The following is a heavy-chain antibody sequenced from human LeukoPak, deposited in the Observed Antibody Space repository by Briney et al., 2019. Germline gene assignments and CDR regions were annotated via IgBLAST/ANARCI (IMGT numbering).Heavy chain of an antibody. CDR1: GFNFGIYG. D-gene: IGHD3-22*01. J-gene: IGHJ4*02. V-gene: IGHV3-30*19. CDR2: ISYDEKNK. Sequence: GGSLRLSCTASGFNFGIYGMHWVRQAPGKGLEWVALISYDEKNKYYADSVKGRFTISRDNSKKTLSLVMSSLRVEDTALYYCARDYRYDRSGYFLSWGQGTLVTVSS. CDR3: ARDYRYDRSGYFLS.